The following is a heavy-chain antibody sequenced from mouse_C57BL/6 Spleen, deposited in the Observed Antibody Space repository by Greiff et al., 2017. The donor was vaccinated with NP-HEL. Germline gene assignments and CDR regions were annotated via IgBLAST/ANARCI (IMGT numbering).Heavy chain of an antibody. J-gene: IGHJ2*01. Sequence: QVQLKESGPELVKPGASVKISCKASGYAFSSSWMNWVKQRPGKGLEWIGRIYPGDGDTNYNGKFKGKATLTADKSSSTAYMQLSSLTSEDSAVYFCARAAQGDDYWGQGTTLTVSS. D-gene: IGHD3-2*02. CDR3: ARAAQGDDY. CDR1: GYAFSSSW. CDR2: IYPGDGDT. V-gene: IGHV1-82*01.